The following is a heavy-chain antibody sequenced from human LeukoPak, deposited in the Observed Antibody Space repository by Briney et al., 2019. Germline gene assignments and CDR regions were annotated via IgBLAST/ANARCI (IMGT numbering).Heavy chain of an antibody. CDR3: ARGKLGYFDY. CDR1: GFTVSSNY. D-gene: IGHD7-27*01. J-gene: IGHJ4*02. Sequence: PGGSLRLSCAASGFTVSSNYMSWVRQAPGEGLEWVSVICGGCSTYYADSVKGRFTSARDNSKNTLYLQMNSLRAEDTAVYYCARGKLGYFDYWGQGTLVTVSS. CDR2: ICGGCST. V-gene: IGHV3-53*01.